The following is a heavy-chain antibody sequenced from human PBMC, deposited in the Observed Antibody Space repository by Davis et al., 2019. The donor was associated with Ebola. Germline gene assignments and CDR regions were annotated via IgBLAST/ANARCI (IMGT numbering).Heavy chain of an antibody. CDR2: IYYSGST. Sequence: SETLSLTCTVSGGSISSGGYYWSWIRQHPGKGLEWIGYIYYSGSTYYNPSLKSRVTISVDTSKNQFSLKLSSVTAADTAVYYCARTTYGSGSYYNSNWFDPWGQGTLVTVSS. V-gene: IGHV4-31*03. CDR1: GGSISSGGYY. J-gene: IGHJ5*02. CDR3: ARTTYGSGSYYNSNWFDP. D-gene: IGHD3-10*01.